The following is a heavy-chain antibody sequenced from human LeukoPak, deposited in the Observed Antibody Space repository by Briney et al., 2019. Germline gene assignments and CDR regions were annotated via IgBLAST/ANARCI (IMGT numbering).Heavy chain of an antibody. D-gene: IGHD1-26*01. J-gene: IGHJ4*02. CDR3: AKEIVGAPTPGAY. CDR1: TDSITSNW. CDR2: VHKSGST. V-gene: IGHV4-4*02. Sequence: SETLSLTCAVSTDSITSNWWSWVRQPPGKGLEWIGEVHKSGSTNYYPSLQRRVTISIDKSKNQIALELTSVTAADTAVYYCAKEIVGAPTPGAYWGQGILVTVSS.